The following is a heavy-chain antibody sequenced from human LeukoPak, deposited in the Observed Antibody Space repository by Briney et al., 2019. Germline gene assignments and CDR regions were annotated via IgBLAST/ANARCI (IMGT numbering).Heavy chain of an antibody. CDR3: ARDGEYCTSTGCYYPF. Sequence: PGGSLRLSCAGSGFTFSTYGMSWVRQAPGKGLERVSGISTSGSTYYADPVKGRFTISRDNSKNTPYLQMNSLRAEDTAVYYCARDGEYCTSTGCYYPFWGQGTLVTVSS. CDR2: ISTSGST. V-gene: IGHV3-23*01. J-gene: IGHJ4*02. CDR1: GFTFSTYG. D-gene: IGHD2-2*01.